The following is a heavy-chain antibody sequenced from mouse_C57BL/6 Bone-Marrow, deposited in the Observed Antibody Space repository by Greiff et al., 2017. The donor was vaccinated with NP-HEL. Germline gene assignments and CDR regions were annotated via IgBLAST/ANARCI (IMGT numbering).Heavy chain of an antibody. J-gene: IGHJ4*01. D-gene: IGHD1-1*01. Sequence: EVKLMESGGGLVKPGGSLKLSCAASGFTFSSYAMSWVRQTPEKRLEWVATICDGGSYTYYPDNVKGRFTISRDNAKNNLYLQMSHLKSEDTAMYYCARGSVYYPHYAMDDWGQGTSVTVSS. V-gene: IGHV5-4*03. CDR1: GFTFSSYA. CDR2: ICDGGSYT. CDR3: ARGSVYYPHYAMDD.